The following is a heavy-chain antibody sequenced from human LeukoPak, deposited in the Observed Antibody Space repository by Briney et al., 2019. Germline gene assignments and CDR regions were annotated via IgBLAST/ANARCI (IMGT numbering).Heavy chain of an antibody. Sequence: SETLSLTCTVSGGSISGSITWGWVRQAPGKGPEWIGNIHNDGSNAPHPSLRSRLTMSLDTSTNQFSLRLYSVTAADTAFYYCARVLTAAGLDFWGQGILVSVSS. D-gene: IGHD6-25*01. V-gene: IGHV4-39*07. CDR2: IHNDGSN. CDR1: GGSISGSIT. J-gene: IGHJ4*02. CDR3: ARVLTAAGLDF.